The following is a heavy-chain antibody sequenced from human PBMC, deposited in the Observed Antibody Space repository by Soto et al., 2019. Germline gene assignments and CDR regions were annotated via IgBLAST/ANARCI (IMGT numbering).Heavy chain of an antibody. CDR2: ISSSGAFT. CDR3: VKHQVSLVRGISPFDY. J-gene: IGHJ4*02. V-gene: IGHV3-23*01. D-gene: IGHD3-10*01. Sequence: VQLLESGGGLVQPGGALRLSCAVSGFTFNSNDMTWVRQAPGKGLEWVSTISSSGAFTYHADSVRGRLTISRDNSKNTVYLQMNSLRAEDTAVYYCVKHQVSLVRGISPFDYWGQGALVTVSS. CDR1: GFTFNSND.